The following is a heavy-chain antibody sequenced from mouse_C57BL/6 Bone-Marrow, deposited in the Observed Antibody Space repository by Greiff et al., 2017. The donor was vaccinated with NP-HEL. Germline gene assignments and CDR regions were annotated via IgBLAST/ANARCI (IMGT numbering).Heavy chain of an antibody. Sequence: QVQLQQSGAELVRPGTSVKLSCKASGYTFTSYWMHWVKQRPGQGLEWIGVIDPSDSYTNYNQKFKGKATLTVDTSSSTAYMQLSSLTSEDSAVYYCARRDGWFAYWGQGTLVTVSA. CDR1: GYTFTSYW. CDR2: IDPSDSYT. D-gene: IGHD3-3*01. CDR3: ARRDGWFAY. V-gene: IGHV1-59*01. J-gene: IGHJ3*01.